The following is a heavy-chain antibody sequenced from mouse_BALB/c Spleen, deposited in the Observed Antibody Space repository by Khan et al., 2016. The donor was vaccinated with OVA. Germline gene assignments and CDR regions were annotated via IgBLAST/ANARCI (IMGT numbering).Heavy chain of an antibody. CDR3: ARGGAADYRNDGGAMEY. V-gene: IGHV9-4*02. CDR1: GYTFTTAG. J-gene: IGHJ4*01. D-gene: IGHD2-12*01. Sequence: QIQLVQSGPELKKPGETVRISCKASGYTFTTAGIQWVQKMPGKGLKWIGWINTHSGVPKYAEDFKGRFAFSLEISVNTAYLQITNLTNEDTATYCCARGGAADYRNDGGAMEYWGQGTSVTVSS. CDR2: INTHSGVP.